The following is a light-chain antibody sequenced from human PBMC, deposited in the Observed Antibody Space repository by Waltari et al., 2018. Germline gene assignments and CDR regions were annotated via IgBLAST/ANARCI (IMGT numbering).Light chain of an antibody. CDR3: MQGTHWPYT. V-gene: IGKV2-30*02. J-gene: IGKJ2*01. CDR2: RVF. CDR1: QSLVHSDGNTH. Sequence: DDVMTQSPLSLPVTLGQAASISCKSSQSLVHSDGNTHLNWFQQRPGQSPRRLIYRVFNRDSGVPDRFSGSGSGTDFTLKISRVEAEDVGVYYCMQGTHWPYTFGQGTKLDIK.